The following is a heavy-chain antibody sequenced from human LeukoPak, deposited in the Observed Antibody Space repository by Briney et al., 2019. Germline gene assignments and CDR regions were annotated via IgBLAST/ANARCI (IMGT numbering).Heavy chain of an antibody. CDR3: ALGLPESSGYYGGIGY. V-gene: IGHV1-8*02. CDR1: GGTFSSYA. D-gene: IGHD3-22*01. J-gene: IGHJ4*02. Sequence: GASVKVSCKASGGTFSSYAISWVRQAPGQGPEWMGWMNPNSGNRGYAQKFQGRVTMTRNTSISTAYMEMSSLRSEDTAVYYCALGLPESSGYYGGIGYWGQGTLVTVSS. CDR2: MNPNSGNR.